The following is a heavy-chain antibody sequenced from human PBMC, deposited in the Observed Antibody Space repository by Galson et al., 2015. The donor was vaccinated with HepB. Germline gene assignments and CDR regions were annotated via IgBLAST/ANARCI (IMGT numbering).Heavy chain of an antibody. Sequence: CAISGDSVSSNSAAWNWIRQSPSRGLEWLGRTYYRSKWYTDYAVSVKSRITINPDTSKNQFSLQLNSVTPGDTAVYYCARVALIAAAGTVWFDPWGQGTLVTVSS. CDR2: TYYRSKWYT. CDR3: ARVALIAAAGTVWFDP. D-gene: IGHD6-13*01. V-gene: IGHV6-1*01. J-gene: IGHJ5*02. CDR1: GDSVSSNSAA.